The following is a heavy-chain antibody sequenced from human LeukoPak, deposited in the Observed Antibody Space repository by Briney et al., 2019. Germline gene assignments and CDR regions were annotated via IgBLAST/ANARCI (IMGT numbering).Heavy chain of an antibody. V-gene: IGHV3-21*01. Sequence: PGGSLRLSCVASGLRFTDYRMNWVRQAPGKGLEWVSSISSGGSSTYYADSVKGRFTISRDNAQNSLYLQLDTLRVEDTAVYYCASEYRDIIYWGQGTLVTVSS. D-gene: IGHD2-15*01. J-gene: IGHJ4*02. CDR2: ISSGGSST. CDR3: ASEYRDIIY. CDR1: GLRFTDYR.